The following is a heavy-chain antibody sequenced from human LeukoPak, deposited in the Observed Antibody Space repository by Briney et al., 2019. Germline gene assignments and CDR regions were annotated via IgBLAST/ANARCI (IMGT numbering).Heavy chain of an antibody. CDR3: AGVFAWGYYGSGSYYPDY. V-gene: IGHV4-39*07. Sequence: SETLSLTCTVSGGSISSSSYYWGWIRQPPGKGLEWIGSIYYSGSTYYNPSLKSRVTISVDTSKNQFSLKLSSVTAADTAVYYCAGVFAWGYYGSGSYYPDYWGQGTLVTVSS. D-gene: IGHD3-10*01. CDR2: IYYSGST. J-gene: IGHJ4*02. CDR1: GGSISSSSYY.